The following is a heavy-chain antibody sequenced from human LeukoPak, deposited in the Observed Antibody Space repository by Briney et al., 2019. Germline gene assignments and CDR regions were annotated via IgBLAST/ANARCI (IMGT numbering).Heavy chain of an antibody. CDR1: GGSFSGYY. D-gene: IGHD1-14*01. CDR3: ARHGIMALRV. CDR2: INHSGST. Sequence: SETLSLTCAVYGGSFSGYYWSWIRQAPGKGLEWIGEINHSGSTNYNPSLKSRVTISVDTSKNQFSLKLSSVTAADTAVYYCARHGIMALRVWGQGTLVTVSS. V-gene: IGHV4-34*01. J-gene: IGHJ4*02.